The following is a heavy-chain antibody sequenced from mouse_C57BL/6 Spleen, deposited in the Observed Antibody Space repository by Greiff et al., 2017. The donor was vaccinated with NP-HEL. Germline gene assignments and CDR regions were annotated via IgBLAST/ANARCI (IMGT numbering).Heavy chain of an antibody. CDR3: ARDHLYGSSYEGFAY. V-gene: IGHV5-4*01. D-gene: IGHD1-1*01. CDR1: GFTFSSYA. Sequence: EVQGVESGGGLVKPGGSLKLSCAASGFTFSSYAMSWVRQTPEKRLEWVATISDGGSYTYYPDNVKGRFTISRDNAKNILYLQMSHLKSEDTAMYYCARDHLYGSSYEGFAYWGQGTLVTVSA. J-gene: IGHJ3*01. CDR2: ISDGGSYT.